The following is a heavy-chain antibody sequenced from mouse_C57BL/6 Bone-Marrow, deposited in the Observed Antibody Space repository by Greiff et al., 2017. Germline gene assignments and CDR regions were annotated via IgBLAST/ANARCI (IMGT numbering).Heavy chain of an antibody. CDR1: GYTFTDYE. CDR3: TCNYLYYFDY. V-gene: IGHV1-15*01. J-gene: IGHJ2*01. D-gene: IGHD2-1*01. CDR2: IDPETGGT. Sequence: VQLQQSGAELVRPGASVTLSCKASGYTFTDYEMHWVKQTPVHGLEWIGAIDPETGGTAYNQKFKGKAILTADKSSITAYMELRSLTSEDSAVYYCTCNYLYYFDYWGQGTTRTVSS.